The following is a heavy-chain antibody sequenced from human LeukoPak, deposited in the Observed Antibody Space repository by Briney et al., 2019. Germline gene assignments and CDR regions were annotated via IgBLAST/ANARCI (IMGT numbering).Heavy chain of an antibody. CDR3: ARGRGDYNGLFHY. V-gene: IGHV3-66*02. D-gene: IGHD5-24*01. J-gene: IGHJ4*02. Sequence: PGASLRLSCAASGFTVSSNYMSWVRQAPGKGLEWVSVIYSGGSTYYADSVKGRFTISRDNSKKTLYLQLNSLRAEATAVYYCARGRGDYNGLFHYWHQGPLLPVPS. CDR2: IYSGGST. CDR1: GFTVSSNY.